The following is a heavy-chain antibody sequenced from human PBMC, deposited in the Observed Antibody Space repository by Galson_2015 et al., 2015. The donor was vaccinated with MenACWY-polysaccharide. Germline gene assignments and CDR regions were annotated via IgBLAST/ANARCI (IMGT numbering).Heavy chain of an antibody. CDR2: IYSGGST. CDR1: AFTVSSNH. Sequence: SLRLSCAASAFTVSSNHMSWVRQAPGKGLEWVSVIYSGGSTYFADSVKGRITISRDNSKNTLYLQMNSLRAEDTALYYCARLAVDNYFDYWGQGTLVAVSS. V-gene: IGHV3-66*01. J-gene: IGHJ4*02. D-gene: IGHD6-19*01. CDR3: ARLAVDNYFDY.